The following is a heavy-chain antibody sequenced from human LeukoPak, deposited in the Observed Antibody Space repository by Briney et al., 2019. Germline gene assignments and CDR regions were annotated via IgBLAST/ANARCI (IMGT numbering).Heavy chain of an antibody. J-gene: IGHJ6*02. Sequence: PSETLSLTCTVSGGSISTFHWSWIRQPPGKGLECIGCIYNSGSTNYNPSLRSRVAMSLDTSKNQFSLKLSSVTAADTAVYYCARDPTYYYGSGSYPTHYGMDVWGQGTTVTVSS. V-gene: IGHV4-59*01. D-gene: IGHD3-10*01. CDR3: ARDPTYYYGSGSYPTHYGMDV. CDR2: IYNSGST. CDR1: GGSISTFH.